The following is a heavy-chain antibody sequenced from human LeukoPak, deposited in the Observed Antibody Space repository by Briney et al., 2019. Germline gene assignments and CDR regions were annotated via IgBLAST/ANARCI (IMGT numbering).Heavy chain of an antibody. Sequence: SQTLSLTCAISGDSVSSDSVTWNWIRQSPSRGLEWLGRTYYRSTWYNDYAVSVRGRITVSPDTSKNQFSLHLNSVTPEDTAVYYCARRLTQYDCFDPWGQGILVTVSS. CDR1: GDSVSSDSVT. CDR3: ARRLTQYDCFDP. D-gene: IGHD2-2*01. J-gene: IGHJ5*02. CDR2: TYYRSTWYN. V-gene: IGHV6-1*01.